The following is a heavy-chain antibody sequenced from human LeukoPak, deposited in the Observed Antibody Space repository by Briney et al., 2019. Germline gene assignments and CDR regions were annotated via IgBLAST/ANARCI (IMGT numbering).Heavy chain of an antibody. V-gene: IGHV4-34*01. J-gene: IGHJ4*02. Sequence: SETLSLTCAVYGGSFSGYYWSWIRQPPGKGLEWIGEINHSGSTNYNPSLKSRVTISVDTSKNQFSLKLSSVTAADTAVYYCARPKFCSGGSCFGLFDYWGQGTLVTVSS. CDR3: ARPKFCSGGSCFGLFDY. CDR1: GGSFSGYY. D-gene: IGHD2-15*01. CDR2: INHSGST.